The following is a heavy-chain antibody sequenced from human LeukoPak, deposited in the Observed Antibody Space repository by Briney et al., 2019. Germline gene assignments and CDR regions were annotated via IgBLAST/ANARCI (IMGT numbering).Heavy chain of an antibody. J-gene: IGHJ4*02. Sequence: SETLSLTCTVSGGSISSYFWSWIRQPPGKGLEWIGYIYSSGSTNYNTSLKSRVTISVDTSKNHFSLKLSSVTAADTAVYYCARTLVAATDYFDYWGQGALVTVSS. CDR1: GGSISSYF. D-gene: IGHD6-19*01. V-gene: IGHV4-59*01. CDR3: ARTLVAATDYFDY. CDR2: IYSSGST.